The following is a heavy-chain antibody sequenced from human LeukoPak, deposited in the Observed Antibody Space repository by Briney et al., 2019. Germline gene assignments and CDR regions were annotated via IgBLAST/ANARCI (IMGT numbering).Heavy chain of an antibody. V-gene: IGHV4-34*01. J-gene: IGHJ3*01. D-gene: IGHD6-19*01. CDR1: EMSFSAYY. CDR2: INYGGST. Sequence: SETLSLTCAVSEMSFSAYYWNWIRQSPGKGLEWIGEINYGGSTKYTPSLEGRGTILIDTSKNQFSLRLTSVTAADTAVYYCARGFPPGSGSRGSHAFDVWGQGTMVTVSS. CDR3: ARGFPPGSGSRGSHAFDV.